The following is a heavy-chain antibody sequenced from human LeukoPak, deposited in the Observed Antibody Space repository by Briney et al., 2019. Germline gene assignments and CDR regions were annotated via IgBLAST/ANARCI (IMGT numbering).Heavy chain of an antibody. V-gene: IGHV3-30*18. Sequence: QPGRSLRLSCAASGFTFSSYGMHWVRQAPGKGLEWVAVISYDGSNKYYADSVKGRFTISRDNSKNTLYLQMNSLRAEDTAVYYCAKGGMTFDYWGQGTLVTVSS. CDR1: GFTFSSYG. CDR3: AKGGMTFDY. J-gene: IGHJ4*02. D-gene: IGHD2-21*02. CDR2: ISYDGSNK.